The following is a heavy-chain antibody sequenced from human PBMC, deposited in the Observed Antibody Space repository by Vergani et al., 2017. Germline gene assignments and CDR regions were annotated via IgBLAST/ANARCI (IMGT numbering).Heavy chain of an antibody. J-gene: IGHJ4*02. CDR2: INAGNGNT. CDR3: AREFDY. CDR1: GYTFTSYA. V-gene: IGHV1-3*01. Sequence: QVQLVQSGAEVKTPGASVKVSCKASGYTFTSYAMHWVPQAPGKRLEWMGWINAGNGNTKYSQKFQGRVTITRDTSASTAYMELSSLRSEDTAVYYCAREFDYWGQGTLVTVSS.